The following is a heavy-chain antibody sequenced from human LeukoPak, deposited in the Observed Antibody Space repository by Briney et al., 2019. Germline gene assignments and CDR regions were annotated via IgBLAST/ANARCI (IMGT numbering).Heavy chain of an antibody. CDR1: GFTFNTYT. CDR3: ARSPPRSSGYYEFDY. D-gene: IGHD3-22*01. J-gene: IGHJ4*02. Sequence: GGSLRLSCAASGFTFNTYTMNWVRQAPGKGLEWVSYISGSSGIIDYADSVRGRFTISRDNAKNSLYLQMNSLRAEDTAVYYCARSPPRSSGYYEFDYWGQGTLVTVSS. CDR2: ISGSSGII. V-gene: IGHV3-48*01.